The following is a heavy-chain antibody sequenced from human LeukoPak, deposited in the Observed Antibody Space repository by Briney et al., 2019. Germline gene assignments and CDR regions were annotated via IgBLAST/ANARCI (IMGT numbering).Heavy chain of an antibody. CDR2: ISAYNGNT. CDR1: GYTFTSYG. V-gene: IGHV1-18*01. J-gene: IGHJ4*02. Sequence: ASVKVSCKASGYTFTSYGISWVRQAPGQGLEWMGWISAYNGNTKYAQKVQGRVTMTTDTSTSTAYMELRSLRSDDTAVYYCARGEGYTYGWYQPMFDYWGQGTLVTVSS. D-gene: IGHD5-18*01. CDR3: ARGEGYTYGWYQPMFDY.